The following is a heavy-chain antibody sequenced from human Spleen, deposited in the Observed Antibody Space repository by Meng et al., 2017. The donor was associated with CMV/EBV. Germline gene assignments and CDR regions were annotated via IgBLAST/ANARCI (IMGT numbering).Heavy chain of an antibody. J-gene: IGHJ6*02. CDR2: ISSSSTI. CDR1: GFTFRSYS. CDR3: ARERYPYYYGMDV. V-gene: IGHV3-48*04. Sequence: GESLKISCAASGFTFRSYSMNWVRQAPGKGREWVSYISSSSTIYYADSVKGRFTISRDNAKNPLYLQTDSLRAEDTAVYYCARERYPYYYGMDVWGQGTTVTVSS. D-gene: IGHD1-1*01.